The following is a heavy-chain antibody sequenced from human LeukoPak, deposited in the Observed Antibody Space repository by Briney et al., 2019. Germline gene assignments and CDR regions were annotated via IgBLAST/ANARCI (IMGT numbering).Heavy chain of an antibody. Sequence: ASVKVSCKASGYTFTSYGIGWVRQAPGQGLEWMGWISAYNGNTNYAQKLQGRVTMTTDTSTSTAYMELRSLRSDDTAVYYCARGQGIEMATIFNDGIDYWGQGTLVTVSS. D-gene: IGHD5-24*01. CDR2: ISAYNGNT. CDR3: ARGQGIEMATIFNDGIDY. J-gene: IGHJ4*02. CDR1: GYTFTSYG. V-gene: IGHV1-18*01.